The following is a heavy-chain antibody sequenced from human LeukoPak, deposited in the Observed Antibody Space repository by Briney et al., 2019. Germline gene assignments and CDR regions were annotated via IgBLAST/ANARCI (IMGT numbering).Heavy chain of an antibody. D-gene: IGHD3-10*01. CDR3: AKSRVRNDIIFDY. CDR1: GFTFSSYS. Sequence: PGGSLRLSCAASGFTFSSYSMNWVRQAPGKGLEWVSFISSGSSIIHYADSVKGRFTISRDDAKDSLYLQMSSLRDEDTVVYYCAKSRVRNDIIFDYWGQGTLVTVSS. V-gene: IGHV3-48*02. J-gene: IGHJ4*02. CDR2: ISSGSSII.